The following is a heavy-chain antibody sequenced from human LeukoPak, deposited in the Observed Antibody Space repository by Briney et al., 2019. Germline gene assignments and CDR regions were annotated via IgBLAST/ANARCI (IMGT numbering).Heavy chain of an antibody. J-gene: IGHJ4*02. CDR3: ARDLDSSGWCNFDY. Sequence: SETLSLTCTVSGGSISSYYWSWIRQPAGRGLEWIGRIYTSGSTNYNPSLKGRVTMSVDTSKNQFSLKLRSVTAADTAVYYCARDLDSSGWCNFDYWGQGTLVTVSS. D-gene: IGHD6-19*01. V-gene: IGHV4-4*07. CDR2: IYTSGST. CDR1: GGSISSYY.